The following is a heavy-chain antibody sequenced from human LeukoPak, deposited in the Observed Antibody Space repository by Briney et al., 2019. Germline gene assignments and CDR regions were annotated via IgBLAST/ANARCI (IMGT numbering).Heavy chain of an antibody. D-gene: IGHD2-2*01. CDR3: AKDLGPGCSSTSCYRVDTAMALDY. V-gene: IGHV3-23*01. Sequence: PGGSLRLSCAASGFTFSSYAMRWVRQAPGKRLEWVSAISGSGGSTYYADSVKGRFTISRDNSKNTLYLQMNSLRAEDTAVYYCAKDLGPGCSSTSCYRVDTAMALDYWGQGTLVTVSS. CDR2: ISGSGGST. CDR1: GFTFSSYA. J-gene: IGHJ4*02.